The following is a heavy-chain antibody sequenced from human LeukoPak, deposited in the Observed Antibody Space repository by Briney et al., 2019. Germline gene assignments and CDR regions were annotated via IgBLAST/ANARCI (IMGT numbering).Heavy chain of an antibody. CDR1: GFTFSTYW. J-gene: IGHJ4*02. V-gene: IGHV3-7*01. D-gene: IGHD2-8*01. CDR3: VRDKVNGARTGSLFDY. CDR2: INPEESEK. Sequence: QAGGSLRLSCSTSGFTFSTYWIGWVRQTPGKGLEWVAHINPEESEKNYINSVKGRFTISRDNAKNSLYLQMNSLTDEGTAVYYCVRDKVNGARTGSLFDYWGQGTLVTVSS.